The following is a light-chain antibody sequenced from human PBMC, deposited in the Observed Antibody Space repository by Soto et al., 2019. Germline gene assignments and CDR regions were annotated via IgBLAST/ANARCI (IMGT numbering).Light chain of an antibody. J-gene: IGLJ2*01. CDR2: DVS. Sequence: QSALTQPASVSGSPGQSITISCTGTSSDVGGYNYVSWYQQHPGKAPKLMIYDVSNRPSGVSNRFSGSKSGNTASLTISGLQAEDEADYYCSSYTSSSTVVFAGGTKLTDL. V-gene: IGLV2-14*01. CDR3: SSYTSSSTVV. CDR1: SSDVGGYNY.